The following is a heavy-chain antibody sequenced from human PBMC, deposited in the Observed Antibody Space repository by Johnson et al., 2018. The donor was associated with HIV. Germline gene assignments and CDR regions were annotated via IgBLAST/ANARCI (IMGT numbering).Heavy chain of an antibody. CDR1: GFPFSRFV. D-gene: IGHD3-16*01. V-gene: IGHV3-23*04. J-gene: IGHJ3*01. CDR2: ITIDGDDT. Sequence: VQLVESGGGLVQPGGSLSLSCAGSGFPFSRFVMTWVRQAPGQGLEWVSAITIDGDDTNYADSVKGRFIISRDNSKNTLSLQMNNLRVEDTGIYHCARVGDSFGFDVWGQGTMVTVSS. CDR3: ARVGDSFGFDV.